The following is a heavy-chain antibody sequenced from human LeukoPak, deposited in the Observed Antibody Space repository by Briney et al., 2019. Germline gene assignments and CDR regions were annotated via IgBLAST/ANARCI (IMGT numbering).Heavy chain of an antibody. Sequence: GGSLRLSCAASGFTFSSYSMNWVRQAPGKGLVWVSSISSSSSYIYYADSVKGRFTISRDNAKNSLYLQMNSLRAEDTAVYYCARRVLRYFDWLFGAFDIWGQGTMVTVSS. CDR3: ARRVLRYFDWLFGAFDI. D-gene: IGHD3-9*01. J-gene: IGHJ3*02. CDR2: ISSSSSYI. CDR1: GFTFSSYS. V-gene: IGHV3-21*01.